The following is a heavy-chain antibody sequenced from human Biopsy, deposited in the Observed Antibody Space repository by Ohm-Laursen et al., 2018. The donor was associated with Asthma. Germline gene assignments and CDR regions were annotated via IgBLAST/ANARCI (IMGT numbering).Heavy chain of an antibody. J-gene: IGHJ4*02. Sequence: SQTLSLTWTVSGGSISSGGYYWSWIRQHPGKGLEWIGYIYYSGSTYYNPSLKSRVTISVDTSKNQFSLKLSSVTAADTAVYYCARGHGSGSYSGGFDYWGQGTLVTVSS. D-gene: IGHD3-10*01. CDR1: GGSISSGGYY. CDR3: ARGHGSGSYSGGFDY. V-gene: IGHV4-31*02. CDR2: IYYSGST.